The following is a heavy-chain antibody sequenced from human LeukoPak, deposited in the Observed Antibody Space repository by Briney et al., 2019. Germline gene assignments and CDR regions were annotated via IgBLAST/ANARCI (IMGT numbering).Heavy chain of an antibody. CDR2: IYHSGST. J-gene: IGHJ5*02. D-gene: IGHD3-3*01. Sequence: PSETLSLTCTVSGGSIISSNYYWGWIRQPPGKGLEWIGSIYHSGSTSHNPSLKSRVTIAVDTSKKQFSVKLSSVTAADTAVYYCARHEYWPLEYNWFDPWGQGTLATVSS. V-gene: IGHV4-39*01. CDR1: GGSIISSNYY. CDR3: ARHEYWPLEYNWFDP.